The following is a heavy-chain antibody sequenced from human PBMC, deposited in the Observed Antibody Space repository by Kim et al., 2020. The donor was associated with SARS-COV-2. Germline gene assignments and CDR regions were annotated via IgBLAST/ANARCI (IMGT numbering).Heavy chain of an antibody. CDR1: GFTFTSSA. D-gene: IGHD2-2*01. CDR3: AADYYVSISSWSRFDP. Sequence: SVKVSCKASGFTFTSSAVQWVRQARGQRLEWIGWIVVGSGNTNYAQKFQERVTITRDMSTSTAYMELSSLRSEDTAVYYCAADYYVSISSWSRFDPWGQGTLVTVSS. J-gene: IGHJ5*02. CDR2: IVVGSGNT. V-gene: IGHV1-58*01.